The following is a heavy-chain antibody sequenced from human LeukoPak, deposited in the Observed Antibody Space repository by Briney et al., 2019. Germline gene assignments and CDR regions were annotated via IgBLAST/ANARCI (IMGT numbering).Heavy chain of an antibody. CDR2: ISGDGSST. Sequence: GVSLRLSCAASGFTFDDCAMHWVRQAPGKGLEWVSLISGDGSSTYYADSVKGRFTISRDNSKTSLFLQMNNLRTEDTALYYCAKDTSVVPAAILDYWGQGTLVTVSS. CDR3: AKDTSVVPAAILDY. V-gene: IGHV3-43*02. D-gene: IGHD2-2*01. CDR1: GFTFDDCA. J-gene: IGHJ4*02.